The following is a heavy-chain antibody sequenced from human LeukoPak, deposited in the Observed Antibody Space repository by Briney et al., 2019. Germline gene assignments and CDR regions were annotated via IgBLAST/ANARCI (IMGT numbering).Heavy chain of an antibody. V-gene: IGHV1-18*01. CDR3: ARASGNVRVEKFDP. Sequence: GASVKVSCKASGHTFISTDFSWIRQAPGQGLEWMGWISGYNGNTNYAQKFQGRVTLTTDTSTSTVYMELTCLTSDDTAVYFCARASGNVRVEKFDPWGQGTLVTVSS. J-gene: IGHJ5*02. CDR1: GHTFISTD. CDR2: ISGYNGNT. D-gene: IGHD2-15*01.